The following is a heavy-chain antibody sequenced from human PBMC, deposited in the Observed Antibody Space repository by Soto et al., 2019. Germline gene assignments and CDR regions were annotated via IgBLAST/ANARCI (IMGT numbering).Heavy chain of an antibody. Sequence: SETLSLTCTVSGGSIGDYYWTWIRQPPGKGLEWIGYIYYTGSTNYNPSLKSRVTMSVDTSRNQFSLKLSSVTAADTALYYCARDKIAAAGGAYYNYVTDVWGKGTTVTVSS. D-gene: IGHD6-13*01. CDR2: IYYTGST. V-gene: IGHV4-59*01. J-gene: IGHJ6*04. CDR1: GGSIGDYY. CDR3: ARDKIAAAGGAYYNYVTDV.